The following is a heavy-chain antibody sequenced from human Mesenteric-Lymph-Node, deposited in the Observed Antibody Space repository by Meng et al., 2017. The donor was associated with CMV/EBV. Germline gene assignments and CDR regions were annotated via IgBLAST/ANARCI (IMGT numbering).Heavy chain of an antibody. CDR3: ARGVGGMTIAARAMGGMDV. J-gene: IGHJ6*02. CDR2: INPNSGGT. CDR1: GYTFTGYY. D-gene: IGHD6-6*01. V-gene: IGHV1-2*02. Sequence: ASVKVSCKASGYTFTGYYMHWVRQAPGQGLEWMGWINPNSGGTNYAQKFQGRVTMTRDTSISTAYMELSRLRSDDTALFYCARGVGGMTIAARAMGGMDVWGQGTTVTVSS.